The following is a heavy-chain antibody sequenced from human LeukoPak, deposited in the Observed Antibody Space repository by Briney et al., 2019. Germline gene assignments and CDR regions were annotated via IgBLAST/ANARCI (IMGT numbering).Heavy chain of an antibody. J-gene: IGHJ4*02. CDR3: ARAYPAGGPGIAAAGKRGFDY. V-gene: IGHV1-2*06. D-gene: IGHD6-13*01. Sequence: ASVRVSCKASGYTFTGYYMHWVRQAPGQGLEWMGRINPNSGGTNYAQKFQGRVTMTRDTSISTAYMELSRLRSDDTAVYYCARAYPAGGPGIAAAGKRGFDYWGQGTLVTVSS. CDR2: INPNSGGT. CDR1: GYTFTGYY.